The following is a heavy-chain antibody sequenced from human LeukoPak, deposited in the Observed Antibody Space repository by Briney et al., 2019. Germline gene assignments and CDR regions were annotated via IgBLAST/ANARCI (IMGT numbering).Heavy chain of an antibody. CDR1: GAPFSGYW. J-gene: IGHJ4*02. CDR3: ATTSDH. V-gene: IGHV4-34*01. CDR2: INHSRIT. Sequence: SETLSLTCAVYGAPFSGYWWYWIRQPPGKGLEWIGEINHSRITNYNPSLKSRASISVDTSKNQFSLKLSSVTAADTAVYYCATTSDHWGQGTLVTVSS.